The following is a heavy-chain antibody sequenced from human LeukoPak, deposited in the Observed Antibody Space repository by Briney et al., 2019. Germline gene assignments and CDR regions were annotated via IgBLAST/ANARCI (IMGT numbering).Heavy chain of an antibody. Sequence: GGSLRLSCAASGFTFSSYDMHWVRQAAGKGLEWVSAIDTAGNTYYPGSVKGRFTISRDNAKNSLYLQMNSLRAEDTAVYYCARGGGSCYACWGQGTLVTVSS. J-gene: IGHJ4*02. CDR2: IDTAGNT. CDR3: ARGGGSCYAC. CDR1: GFTFSSYD. D-gene: IGHD2-15*01. V-gene: IGHV3-13*01.